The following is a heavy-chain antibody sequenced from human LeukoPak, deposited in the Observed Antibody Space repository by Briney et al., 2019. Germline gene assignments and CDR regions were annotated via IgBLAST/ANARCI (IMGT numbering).Heavy chain of an antibody. V-gene: IGHV3-13*01. CDR1: GFTLGGHD. CDR2: VSAGHRA. Sequence: GGSLTLSCSASGFTLGGHDMHWVRQTTGDGLEGVAAVSAGHRAFYAGSVKGRFTVSREDAKNSLYLQMNSLRAGDTAVYYCVREARGYHYTYFDYWGQGSLVTVSS. D-gene: IGHD5-18*01. CDR3: VREARGYHYTYFDY. J-gene: IGHJ4*02.